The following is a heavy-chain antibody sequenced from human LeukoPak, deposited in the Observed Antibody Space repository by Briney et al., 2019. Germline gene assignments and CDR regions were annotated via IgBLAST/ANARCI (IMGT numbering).Heavy chain of an antibody. J-gene: IGHJ4*02. CDR1: GGSISYNY. Sequence: SETLSLTCTVSGGSISYNYWSWVRQPAGKGLEWIGRTFTSGSTNYNPSLRSRVTMSVDTSKNQFSLKLSSVTAADTAVYYCARRGDYFDFWGQGTLVTVSS. CDR2: TFTSGST. V-gene: IGHV4-4*07. CDR3: ARRGDYFDF.